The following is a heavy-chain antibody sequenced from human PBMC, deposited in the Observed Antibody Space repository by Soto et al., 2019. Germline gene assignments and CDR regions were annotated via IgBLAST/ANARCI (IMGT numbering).Heavy chain of an antibody. CDR2: IYYSGST. CDR1: CGSISSGSYY. J-gene: IGHJ6*02. Sequence: SETLSVTCTVSCGSISSGSYYWGWIRQPPGKGLEWIGSIYYSGSTYYNPSLKSRVTISVDTSKNQFSLKLSSVTAADTAVYYCARLGFVADPNMDVWGQGTTVTVS. D-gene: IGHD6-19*01. CDR3: ARLGFVADPNMDV. V-gene: IGHV4-39*01.